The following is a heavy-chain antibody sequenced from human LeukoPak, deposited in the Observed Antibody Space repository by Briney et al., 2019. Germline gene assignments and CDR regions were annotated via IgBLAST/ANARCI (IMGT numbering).Heavy chain of an antibody. Sequence: PGGSLRLSCAASGFTFSTYGMSWVRQAPGKGLEWVSAIGGSGGGTYYADSVKGRFTISRDNSKNTLYLQMNSLRPEATAVYYCAKRGSGWYEDYYYYMDVRGKGPPVTISS. CDR2: IGGSGGGT. V-gene: IGHV3-23*01. CDR3: AKRGSGWYEDYYYYMDV. J-gene: IGHJ6*03. D-gene: IGHD6-19*01. CDR1: GFTFSTYG.